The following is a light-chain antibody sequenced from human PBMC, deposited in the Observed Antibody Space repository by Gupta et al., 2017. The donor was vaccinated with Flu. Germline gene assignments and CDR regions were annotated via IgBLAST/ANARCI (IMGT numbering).Light chain of an antibody. CDR1: SSDIGGYNY. J-gene: IGLJ3*02. CDR3: CSYAGTYTWM. Sequence: QSALTQPRSVSGSPGQSVAISCTGTSSDIGGYNYVSWYQQHPGKAPKVMIYDVTKRPSGVPDRFSGTKSGNTASLTISGRQAEDEADYYCCSYAGTYTWMFGGGTKLTVL. CDR2: DVT. V-gene: IGLV2-11*01.